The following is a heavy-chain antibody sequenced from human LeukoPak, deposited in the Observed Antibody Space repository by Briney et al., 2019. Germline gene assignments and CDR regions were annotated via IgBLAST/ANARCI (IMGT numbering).Heavy chain of an antibody. CDR1: GYTFTSYW. J-gene: IGHJ4*02. CDR3: ARLAVAGDYFDY. V-gene: IGHV5-51*01. D-gene: IGHD6-19*01. CDR2: IYRGDSET. Sequence: GESLKISCKGSGYTFTSYWIGWVRQMPGKGLEWMGIIYRGDSETRYSPSFQGQVTISADKSIGTAYLQWSSLKASDTAMYYCARLAVAGDYFDYWGQGTLVTVSS.